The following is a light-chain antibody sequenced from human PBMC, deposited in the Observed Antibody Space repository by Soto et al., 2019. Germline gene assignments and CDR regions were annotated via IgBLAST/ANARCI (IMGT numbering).Light chain of an antibody. CDR1: HCVSSD. CDR3: QQYNNWPPWT. V-gene: IGKV3-15*01. J-gene: IGKJ1*01. CDR2: GAS. Sequence: EIVLAPSPATLSVSPGARATLSCRASHCVSSDLAWHQQKPGQAPMLLIYGASTGATGIPARFSGSGSGTEFTLTISSLQSEDFAVYYCQQYNNWPPWTFGQGTNVDIK.